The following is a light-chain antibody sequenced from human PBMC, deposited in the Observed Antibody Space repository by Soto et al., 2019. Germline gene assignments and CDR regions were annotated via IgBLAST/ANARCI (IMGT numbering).Light chain of an antibody. CDR2: AAS. J-gene: IGKJ4*01. V-gene: IGKV1-9*01. CDR1: QDIAIY. Sequence: IQLTQSPSSLSASVGDRVTITCRASQDIAIYLAWYQQKPGEAPKLLIYAASTLYGGVPSRFSGSGSGTEFTLTISSLQSEDFALYYCQQYNNWPLTFGGGTKVDI. CDR3: QQYNNWPLT.